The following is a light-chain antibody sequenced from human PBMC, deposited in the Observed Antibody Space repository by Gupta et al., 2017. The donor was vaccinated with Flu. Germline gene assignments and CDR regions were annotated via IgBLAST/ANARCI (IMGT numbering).Light chain of an antibody. V-gene: IGKV4-1*01. Sequence: SLGERATTNCKSSQSVLYRTNRKTYLAWYQQKPGQPPKRLIYWASTRDSGVPDRFSGSGSGTDFTLKISRLQAEDVAVYYCKKYYGRPETFGQGTKVEIK. CDR3: KKYYGRPET. CDR1: QSVLYRTNRKTY. J-gene: IGKJ1*01. CDR2: WAS.